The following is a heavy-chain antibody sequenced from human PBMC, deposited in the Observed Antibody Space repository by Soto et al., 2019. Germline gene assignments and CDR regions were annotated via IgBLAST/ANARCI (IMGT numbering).Heavy chain of an antibody. CDR3: ARDIDQQWSPLAY. D-gene: IGHD6-19*01. CDR2: ITSYSSYI. J-gene: IGHJ4*02. V-gene: IGHV3-21*01. Sequence: EVQLVESGGGLVKPGGSLRLSCAASAFTFSRYTMTWVRQAPGKGLEWVASITSYSSYIDYGDSVKGRFTITRDNARNSLDLQMNSLRLEDTALYYWARDIDQQWSPLAYCGQGTLVALSS. CDR1: AFTFSRYT.